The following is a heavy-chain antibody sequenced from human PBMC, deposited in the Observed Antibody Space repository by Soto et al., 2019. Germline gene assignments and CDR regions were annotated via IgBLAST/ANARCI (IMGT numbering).Heavy chain of an antibody. CDR2: ISYDGSNK. CDR1: GFTFSSYA. V-gene: IGHV3-30-3*01. D-gene: IGHD3-10*01. CDR3: ARDYGDYGSGRNYYYYGMDV. Sequence: GGSLRLSCAASGFTFSSYAMHWVRQAPGKGLEWVAVISYDGSNKYYADSVKGRFTTSRDNSKNTLYLQMNSLRAEDTAVYYCARDYGDYGSGRNYYYYGMDVWGQGTTVTVSS. J-gene: IGHJ6*02.